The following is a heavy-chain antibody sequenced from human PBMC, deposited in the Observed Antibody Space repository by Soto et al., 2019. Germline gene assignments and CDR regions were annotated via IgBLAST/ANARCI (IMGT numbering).Heavy chain of an antibody. CDR3: ARAPRGNYGYPSYFDS. CDR2: IYYSGST. J-gene: IGHJ4*02. D-gene: IGHD3-10*01. CDR1: GGSISSYY. Sequence: QVQLQESGPGLVKPSETLSLTFTVSGGSISSYYWSWIRQPPGKGLEWIGYIYYSGSTNYNPSLKSRVTISVDTYKNQFSMKLSSVTAADTAVYYCARAPRGNYGYPSYFDSWGQGTLVTVSS. V-gene: IGHV4-59*01.